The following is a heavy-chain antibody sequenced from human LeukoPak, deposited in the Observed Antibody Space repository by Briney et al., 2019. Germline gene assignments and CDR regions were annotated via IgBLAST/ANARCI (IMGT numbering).Heavy chain of an antibody. D-gene: IGHD6-6*01. CDR2: IYHSGST. Sequence: SETLSLTCTVSGYSISSGYYWGWIRQPPGKGLEWIGSIYHSGSTYYNPSLKSRVAISVDTSKNQFSLKLSSVTAADTAVYYCARVNAALYYFDYWGQGTLVTVSS. J-gene: IGHJ4*02. V-gene: IGHV4-38-2*02. CDR3: ARVNAALYYFDY. CDR1: GYSISSGYY.